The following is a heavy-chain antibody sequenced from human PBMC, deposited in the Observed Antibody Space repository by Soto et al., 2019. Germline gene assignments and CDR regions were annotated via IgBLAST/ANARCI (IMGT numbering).Heavy chain of an antibody. V-gene: IGHV1-18*01. Sequence: ASVKVSCKASGYTFTSYGISWVRQAPGQGLEWMGWISAYNGNTNYAQKLQGRVTMTTDTSTSTAYMELRSLRSDDTAVYYCARGTAVAVSGEEEDAFDIWGQGTMVTVSS. D-gene: IGHD6-19*01. CDR3: ARGTAVAVSGEEEDAFDI. J-gene: IGHJ3*02. CDR1: GYTFTSYG. CDR2: ISAYNGNT.